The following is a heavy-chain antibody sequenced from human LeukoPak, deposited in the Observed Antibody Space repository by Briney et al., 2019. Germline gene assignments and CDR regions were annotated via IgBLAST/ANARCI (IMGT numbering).Heavy chain of an antibody. D-gene: IGHD6-13*01. CDR2: ISSDGSNE. J-gene: IGHJ6*02. V-gene: IGHV3-30-3*01. CDR1: GFTFSSYA. Sequence: GGSLRLSCAASGFTFSSYAMHWVRQATGKALERVAVISSDGSNEYYAGSVKGRFTIARDNAKNTLFLHMNSLISEDTALYYCARDSSTTNHYYGMDVWGQGTTVTVSS. CDR3: ARDSSTTNHYYGMDV.